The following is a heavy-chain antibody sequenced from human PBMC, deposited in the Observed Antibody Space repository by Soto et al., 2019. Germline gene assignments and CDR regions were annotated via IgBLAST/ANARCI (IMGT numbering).Heavy chain of an antibody. Sequence: GASVKVSCKASGYTFTSYYMHWVRQAPGQGLEWMGIINPSGGSTSYAQKFQGRVTMTRDTSTSTVYMELSSLRSEDTAVYYCARAGGPTTNPHYYFDYWGQGTLVTVSS. CDR3: ARAGGPTTNPHYYFDY. D-gene: IGHD1-7*01. CDR1: GYTFTSYY. J-gene: IGHJ4*02. CDR2: INPSGGST. V-gene: IGHV1-46*03.